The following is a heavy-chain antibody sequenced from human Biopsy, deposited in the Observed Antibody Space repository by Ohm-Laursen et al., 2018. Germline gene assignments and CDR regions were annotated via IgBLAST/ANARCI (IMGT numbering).Heavy chain of an antibody. Sequence: SLRLSCTASGFSFSDNYMDWVRQAPGKGLEWVGRIRDKANRYTTDYAASVKGRFTVSRDDSKYSLYLQMNSLKTEDTALYYCARAGRYCSGGGCYSWFDSWGQGTLVTVSS. J-gene: IGHJ5*01. CDR3: ARAGRYCSGGGCYSWFDS. V-gene: IGHV3-72*01. D-gene: IGHD2-15*01. CDR1: GFSFSDNY. CDR2: IRDKANRYTT.